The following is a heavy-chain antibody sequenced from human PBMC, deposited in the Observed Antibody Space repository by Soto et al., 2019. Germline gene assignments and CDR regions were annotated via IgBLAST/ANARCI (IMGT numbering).Heavy chain of an antibody. D-gene: IGHD3-3*01. V-gene: IGHV3-64D*08. Sequence: PGGSLRLSCSASGFTFSSYAMHWVRQAPGKGLEYVSAISSNGGSTYYADSVKGRFTISRDNSKNTLYLQMSSLRAEDTAVYYCAKDMRFLEWLFGMDVWGQGNTVTVSS. CDR3: AKDMRFLEWLFGMDV. CDR2: ISSNGGST. J-gene: IGHJ6*02. CDR1: GFTFSSYA.